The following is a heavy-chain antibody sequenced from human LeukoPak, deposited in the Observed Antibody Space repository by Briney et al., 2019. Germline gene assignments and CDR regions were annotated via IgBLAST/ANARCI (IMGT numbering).Heavy chain of an antibody. V-gene: IGHV4-61*05. CDR2: IYYSGSP. D-gene: IGHD3-22*01. CDR3: ARGTSSGYYFL. Sequence: PSDTLSLTCTVSGRPISSSRYYWPWIPQPPGKGLEWLWYIYYSGSPNYNPSLQSRVPITVDQSNNQFSLKLRSVTAADTAVYYCARGTSSGYYFLWGQGTLVTVSS. J-gene: IGHJ4*02. CDR1: GRPISSSRYY.